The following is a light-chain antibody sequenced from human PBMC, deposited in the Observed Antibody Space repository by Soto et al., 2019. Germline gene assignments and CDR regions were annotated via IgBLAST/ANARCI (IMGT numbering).Light chain of an antibody. Sequence: EIVMTQSPATLSVSPGERATLSCRASQRVSSNLAWYQQKPGQAPRLLIYGASTRATGIPARFSGSGSETEFTLTISSLQSEDFAVYYCQQRSNWPSTFGQGTKVEIK. CDR2: GAS. J-gene: IGKJ2*01. V-gene: IGKV3-15*01. CDR1: QRVSSN. CDR3: QQRSNWPST.